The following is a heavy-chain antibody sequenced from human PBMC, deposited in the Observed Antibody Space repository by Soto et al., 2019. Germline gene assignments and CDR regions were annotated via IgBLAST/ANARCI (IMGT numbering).Heavy chain of an antibody. Sequence: SVKVSCKASGGTFSSYSIIWVLHAPLQWLEWMGWIIPIFGTANYAQKFQGRVTITADESTSTAYMELSSLRSEDTAVYYCARECDYSKYYYGPDVWGQGNTVTVSS. CDR1: GGTFSSYS. V-gene: IGHV1-69*13. CDR3: ARECDYSKYYYGPDV. J-gene: IGHJ6*02. D-gene: IGHD5-12*01. CDR2: IIPIFGTA.